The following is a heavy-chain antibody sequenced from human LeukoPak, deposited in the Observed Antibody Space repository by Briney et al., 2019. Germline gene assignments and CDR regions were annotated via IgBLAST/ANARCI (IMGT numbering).Heavy chain of an antibody. V-gene: IGHV3-30*02. CDR3: AKDGGYCSSTSCYPNSEYFDY. J-gene: IGHJ4*02. D-gene: IGHD2-2*03. CDR2: IRYDGSNK. Sequence: GGSLRLSCAASGFTFSSYGMHWVRQAPGKGLEWVAFIRYDGSNKYYADSVKGRFTISRDNSKNTLYLQMNSLRAEDTAAYYCAKDGGYCSSTSCYPNSEYFDYWGQGTLVTVPS. CDR1: GFTFSSYG.